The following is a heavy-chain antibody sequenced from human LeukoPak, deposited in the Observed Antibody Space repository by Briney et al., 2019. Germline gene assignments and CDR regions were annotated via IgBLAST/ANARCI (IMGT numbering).Heavy chain of an antibody. V-gene: IGHV4-39*02. CDR3: DSLTTHFDY. Sequence: SETLSLTCTVSGGSISSSSYYWGWLRQPPGQGLEWIGSIYYSGSTYYNPSLKSRVTISVDTSKNHFSLKLSSVTAADTAVYYCDSLTTHFDYWGQGTLVTVSS. CDR2: IYYSGST. D-gene: IGHD1-14*01. CDR1: GGSISSSSYY. J-gene: IGHJ4*02.